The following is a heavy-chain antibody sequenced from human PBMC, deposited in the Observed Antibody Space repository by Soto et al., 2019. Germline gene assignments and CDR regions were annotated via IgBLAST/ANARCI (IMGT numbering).Heavy chain of an antibody. CDR1: GGSMSNYY. V-gene: IGHV4-59*01. CDR3: AKYSGYLDY. CDR2: VYYSGST. Sequence: SETLSLTCTVSGGSMSNYYWSWIRQPPGKGLEWIGCVYYSGSTNYNPSLKSRVTMSVDTSKNQFSLKLRSVTAADTAVYYCAKYSGYLDYWGQGTLVTVSS. J-gene: IGHJ4*02. D-gene: IGHD3-22*01.